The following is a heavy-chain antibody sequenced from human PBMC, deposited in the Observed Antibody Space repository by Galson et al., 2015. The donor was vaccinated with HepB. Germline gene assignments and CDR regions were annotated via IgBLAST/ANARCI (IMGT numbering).Heavy chain of an antibody. J-gene: IGHJ5*02. CDR1: GYTFSSYD. Sequence: SVKVSCKASGYTFSSYDINWVRQATGQGLEWMGWMNPNTGNTGYAQKFQGRVTMTRNTSTTTAYMELSSLRSEDTAVYYCARGYYDFWSGYYTGGWFDPWGQGTLVTVSS. CDR2: MNPNTGNT. D-gene: IGHD3-3*01. V-gene: IGHV1-8*01. CDR3: ARGYYDFWSGYYTGGWFDP.